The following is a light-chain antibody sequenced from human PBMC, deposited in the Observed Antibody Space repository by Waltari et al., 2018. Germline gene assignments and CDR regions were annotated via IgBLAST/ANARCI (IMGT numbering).Light chain of an antibody. CDR1: QSVSNNF. J-gene: IGKJ2*01. V-gene: IGKV3-20*01. Sequence: EIVLTQSPGTLSLPPGDRVTLSCRASQSVSNNFLAWYQQRPGQPPRLLIYAASSRAAGIPDRFRGSESGTDFTLTISRLEPEDFAVYYCQLYGSSLYIFGPGTKLEIK. CDR3: QLYGSSLYI. CDR2: AAS.